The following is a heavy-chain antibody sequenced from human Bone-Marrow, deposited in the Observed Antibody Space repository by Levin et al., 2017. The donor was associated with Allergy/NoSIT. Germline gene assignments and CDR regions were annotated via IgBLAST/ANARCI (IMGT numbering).Heavy chain of an antibody. CDR1: GFTFSSYW. CDR3: ARDGLLWFGEPIGSPDY. J-gene: IGHJ4*02. V-gene: IGHV3-7*01. D-gene: IGHD3-10*01. Sequence: HSGGSLRLSCAASGFTFSSYWMSWVRQAPGKGLEWVANIKQDGSEKYYVDSVKGRFTISRDNAKNSLYLQMNSLRAEDTAVYYCARDGLLWFGEPIGSPDYWGQGTLVTVSS. CDR2: IKQDGSEK.